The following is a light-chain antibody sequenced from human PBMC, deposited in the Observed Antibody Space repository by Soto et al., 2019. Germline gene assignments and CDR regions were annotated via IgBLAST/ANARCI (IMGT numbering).Light chain of an antibody. CDR2: WAS. V-gene: IGKV4-1*01. J-gene: IGKJ1*01. CDR1: QSVLYSSNNRNY. Sequence: DIVMTQSPDSLAVSLGERATINCKSSQSVLYSSNNRNYLTWYQQKPGQPQKLLIYWASTRESGVPDRSSVSGSGTDFTLTISSLQAEDGAVYYGEQYYTTPLTFGQGTKVEIK. CDR3: EQYYTTPLT.